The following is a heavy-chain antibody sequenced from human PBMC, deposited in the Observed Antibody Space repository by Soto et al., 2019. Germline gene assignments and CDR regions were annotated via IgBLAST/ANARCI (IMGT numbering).Heavy chain of an antibody. CDR2: IYWDDDK. CDR3: AHSMKTTYGGNSPQFDY. J-gene: IGHJ4*02. Sequence: QITLKESGPTLVKPTQTLTLTCTFSGFSLSTSGVGVGWIRQPPGKAREWLALIYWDDDKRYSPSLKSRLTITKDTSNNQVVLKMTNMDPVDTATYYCAHSMKTTYGGNSPQFDYWGQGTLVTVSS. CDR1: GFSLSTSGVG. D-gene: IGHD4-17*01. V-gene: IGHV2-5*02.